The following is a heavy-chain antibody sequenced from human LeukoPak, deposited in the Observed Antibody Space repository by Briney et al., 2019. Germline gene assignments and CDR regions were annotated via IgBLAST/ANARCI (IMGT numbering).Heavy chain of an antibody. CDR2: ISDYNGNT. D-gene: IGHD5-24*01. CDR1: GYTFTSYG. CDR3: ARDRMGERATIY. V-gene: IGHV1-18*01. J-gene: IGHJ4*02. Sequence: ASVNVSCKASGYTFTSYGISWVRQAPGQGLEWMGWISDYNGNTNYAQKLQGRVTMTTDTSTSTAYMELSRLRSDDTAVYYCARDRMGERATIYWGQGTLVTVSS.